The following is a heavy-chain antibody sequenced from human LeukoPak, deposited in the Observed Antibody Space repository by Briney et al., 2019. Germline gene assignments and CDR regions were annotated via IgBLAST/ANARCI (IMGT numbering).Heavy chain of an antibody. D-gene: IGHD2-15*01. CDR2: ISYDGSNK. CDR3: AKNGYCSGGSCSSIDY. CDR1: GFTFSSYG. V-gene: IGHV3-30*18. Sequence: GGSLRPSCAASGFTFSSYGMHWVRQAPGKGLEWVAVISYDGSNKYYADSVKGRFTISRDNSKNTLYLQMNSLRAEDTAVYYCAKNGYCSGGSCSSIDYWGQGTLVTVSS. J-gene: IGHJ4*02.